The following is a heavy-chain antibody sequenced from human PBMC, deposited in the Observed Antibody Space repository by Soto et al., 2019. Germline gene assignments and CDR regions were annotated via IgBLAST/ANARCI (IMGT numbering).Heavy chain of an antibody. D-gene: IGHD6-19*01. CDR3: AKAPPYSSGWYVDY. J-gene: IGHJ4*02. CDR2: ISYDGSNK. V-gene: IGHV3-30*18. Sequence: GGSLRLSCAASGFTFSSYGMHWVRQAPGKGLEWVAVISYDGSNKYYADSVKGRFTISRDNSKNTLYLQMNSLRAEDTAVYYCAKAPPYSSGWYVDYWGQGTLVTVSS. CDR1: GFTFSSYG.